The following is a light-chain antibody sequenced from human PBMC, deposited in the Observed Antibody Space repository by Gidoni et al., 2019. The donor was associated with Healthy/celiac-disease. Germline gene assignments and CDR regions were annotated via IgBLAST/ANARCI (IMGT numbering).Light chain of an antibody. Sequence: DIQMTLSPSSLSASVGHRVTITCRASQSISSYLNWYQQKPGKAPKLLIYAASSLQSGVPSRFSGSGSGTDFTLTISSLQPEDFATYYCQQSYSTPRTFXXXTKLEIK. J-gene: IGKJ2*02. V-gene: IGKV1-39*01. CDR3: QQSYSTPRT. CDR2: AAS. CDR1: QSISSY.